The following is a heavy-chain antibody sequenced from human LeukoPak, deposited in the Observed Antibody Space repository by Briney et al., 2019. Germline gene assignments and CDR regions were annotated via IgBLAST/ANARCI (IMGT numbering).Heavy chain of an antibody. CDR1: GGSFSAHY. CDR2: INHNGST. J-gene: IGHJ4*02. D-gene: IGHD1-26*01. Sequence: PSETPSLTCAVYGGSFSAHYWNWIRQPPGKGLEWIGEINHNGSTNYNPSLKSRVTISVDMSKNQFSLKLSSVTAADTAVYYCARVTVGALDYWGQGTLVTVSS. CDR3: ARVTVGALDY. V-gene: IGHV4-34*01.